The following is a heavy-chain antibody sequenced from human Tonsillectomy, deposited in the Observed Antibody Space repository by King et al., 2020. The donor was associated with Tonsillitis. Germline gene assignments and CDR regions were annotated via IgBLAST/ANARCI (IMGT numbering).Heavy chain of an antibody. Sequence: VQLVESGAEVKKPGASVKVSCKASGYTFTGYYIHWVRQAPGQGLEWMGWINPHSGGTNLAQKFQGRVTLTRDTSINTAYMEVSRLKSDDTTVYYCARDVVLIAAPGYGPAVYFDYWGHGTRVTVSS. CDR3: ARDVVLIAAPGYGPAVYFDY. CDR1: GYTFTGYY. D-gene: IGHD2-15*01. V-gene: IGHV1-2*02. CDR2: INPHSGGT. J-gene: IGHJ4*01.